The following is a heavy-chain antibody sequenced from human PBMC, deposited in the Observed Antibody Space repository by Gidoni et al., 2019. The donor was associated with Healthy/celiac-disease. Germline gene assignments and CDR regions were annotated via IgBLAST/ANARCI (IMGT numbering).Heavy chain of an antibody. CDR1: GGSISSYY. V-gene: IGHV4-59*08. CDR3: ARQYGVWWQQLARYYYYGMDV. CDR2: IYYSGST. D-gene: IGHD6-13*01. Sequence: QVQLQESGPGLVKPSETLSLTCTVSGGSISSYYWSWIRQPPGKGLEWIGYIYYSGSTNYNPSLKSRVTISVDTSKNQFSLKLSSVTAADTAVYYCARQYGVWWQQLARYYYYGMDVWGQGTTVTVSS. J-gene: IGHJ6*02.